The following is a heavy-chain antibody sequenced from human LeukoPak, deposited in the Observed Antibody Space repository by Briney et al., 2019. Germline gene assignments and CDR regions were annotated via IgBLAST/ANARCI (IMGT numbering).Heavy chain of an antibody. D-gene: IGHD3-10*01. CDR1: GYTFTGYY. CDR3: ARDYGSGSYSLDYYYYYMDV. CDR2: INPNSGGT. V-gene: IGHV1-2*02. Sequence: ASVKVSCKASGYTFTGYYMHWVRQAPGQGLEWMGWINPNSGGTNYAQKFQGRVTMTRDTSISTAYMELSRLRSDDTAVYYCARDYGSGSYSLDYYYYYMDVWGKGTTVTVSS. J-gene: IGHJ6*03.